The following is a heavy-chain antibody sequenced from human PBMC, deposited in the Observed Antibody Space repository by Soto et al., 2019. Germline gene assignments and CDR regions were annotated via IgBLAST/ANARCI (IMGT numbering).Heavy chain of an antibody. CDR1: GFTFSSYG. CDR2: ISSDGSNK. CDR3: VGGYYFGDY. J-gene: IGHJ4*02. D-gene: IGHD3-22*01. Sequence: QVQLVESGGGVVQPGRSLRLSCAASGFTFSSYGMHWVRQAPGKGLEWVAVISSDGSNKYYADSVKGRFTISRDNSKNTLSLQMNSLRPEDTAVYYCVGGYYFGDYWGQGTLVTVSS. V-gene: IGHV3-30*03.